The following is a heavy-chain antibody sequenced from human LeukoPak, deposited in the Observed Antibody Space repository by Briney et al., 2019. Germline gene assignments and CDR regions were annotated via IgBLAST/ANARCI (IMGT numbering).Heavy chain of an antibody. J-gene: IGHJ4*02. D-gene: IGHD2-2*01. V-gene: IGHV1-2*02. CDR3: ASWAGYCSTNNCYATSLDY. CDR1: GYTFTGYY. Sequence: ASVKVSCKASGYTFTGYYMHWVRQAPGQGLEWMGWINPNSGGTNYAQKFQGRVTMTRDTSISTAYMELSRLRSDDTAVYYCASWAGYCSTNNCYATSLDYWGQGTLVTVSA. CDR2: INPNSGGT.